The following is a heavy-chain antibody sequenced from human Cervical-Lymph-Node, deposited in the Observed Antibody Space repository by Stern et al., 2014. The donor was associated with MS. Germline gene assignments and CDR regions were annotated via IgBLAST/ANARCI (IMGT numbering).Heavy chain of an antibody. V-gene: IGHV1-3*01. CDR1: GYTFSRNV. CDR2: IEAGNGNT. Sequence: QVQLVQSGAEVKKPGASVKVSCKASGYTFSRNVIHLVRQAPGQRLEWMGWIEAGNGNTRYSQKFQGRVTFSRDTSASTAYMELSSLRSEDTAVYYCAREGDSAGLDLDYWGQGTLATVSS. CDR3: AREGDSAGLDLDY. D-gene: IGHD3-16*01. J-gene: IGHJ4*02.